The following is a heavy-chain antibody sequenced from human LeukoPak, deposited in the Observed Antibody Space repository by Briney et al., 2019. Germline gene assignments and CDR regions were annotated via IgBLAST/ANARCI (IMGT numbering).Heavy chain of an antibody. CDR3: ARAPYQLLSEYYFDY. CDR1: GFTFSGHW. D-gene: IGHD2-2*01. V-gene: IGHV3-48*04. Sequence: GGSLRLSCAVSGFTFSGHWMFWVRQAPGKGLEWVSYISSSGSTIYYADSVKGRFIISRDNAKNSLYLQMNSLRAEDTAVYYCARAPYQLLSEYYFDYWGQGTLVTVSS. J-gene: IGHJ4*02. CDR2: ISSSGSTI.